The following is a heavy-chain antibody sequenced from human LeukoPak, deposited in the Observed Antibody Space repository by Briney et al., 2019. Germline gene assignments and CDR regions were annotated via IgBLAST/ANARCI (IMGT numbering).Heavy chain of an antibody. V-gene: IGHV4-59*01. CDR1: GGSTSGYY. J-gene: IGHJ3*02. Sequence: PSETLSLTCTVSGGSTSGYYWSWTRRSPGRGLEWFGYVHSNGDTNYNPSFKSRVTISLDTSKNQFSLRLTSVTAADTAVYYCVKYNRSPTVYALDIWGQGTMVTVSS. CDR3: VKYNRSPTVYALDI. CDR2: VHSNGDT. D-gene: IGHD1-14*01.